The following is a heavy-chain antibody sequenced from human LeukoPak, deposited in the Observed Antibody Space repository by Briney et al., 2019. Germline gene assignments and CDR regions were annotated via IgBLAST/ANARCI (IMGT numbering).Heavy chain of an antibody. CDR1: GGSISGYY. CDR3: ARVGGSLNAFDI. CDR2: INHSGST. Sequence: SETLPLTCTVSGGSISGYYWSWIRQPPGKGLEWIGEINHSGSTNYNPSLKSRVTISVDTSKNQFSLKLSSVTAADTAVYYCARVGGSLNAFDIWGQGTMVTVSS. J-gene: IGHJ3*02. D-gene: IGHD3-16*01. V-gene: IGHV4-34*01.